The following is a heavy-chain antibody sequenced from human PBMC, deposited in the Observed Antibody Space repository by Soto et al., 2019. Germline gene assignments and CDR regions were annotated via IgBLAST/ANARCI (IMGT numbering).Heavy chain of an antibody. CDR1: GFIFANYA. Sequence: EVQLLESGGGLVQPGGSLRLSCASSGFIFANYAMSWVRQAPGKGLEWVSTISGFGGSAYYRDSVKGRFTISRDNSKKTVSPQMNALGAEDTAMYFCARDPRAVSEKGFDYWGQGALVTVSS. D-gene: IGHD6-19*01. V-gene: IGHV3-23*01. CDR2: ISGFGGSA. CDR3: ARDPRAVSEKGFDY. J-gene: IGHJ4*02.